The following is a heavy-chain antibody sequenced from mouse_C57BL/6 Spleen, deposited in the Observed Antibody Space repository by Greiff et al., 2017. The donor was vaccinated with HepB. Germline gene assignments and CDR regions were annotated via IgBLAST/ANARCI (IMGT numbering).Heavy chain of an antibody. CDR2: INPSSGYT. CDR1: GYTFTSYT. Sequence: QVQLQQSGAELARPGASVKMSCKASGYTFTSYTMHWVKQRPGQGLEWIGYINPSSGYTKYNQKFKDKATLTADKSSSTAYMQLSSLTSEDAAVYYCARGDYYGSSNYWGQGTTLTVSS. V-gene: IGHV1-4*01. J-gene: IGHJ2*01. CDR3: ARGDYYGSSNY. D-gene: IGHD1-1*01.